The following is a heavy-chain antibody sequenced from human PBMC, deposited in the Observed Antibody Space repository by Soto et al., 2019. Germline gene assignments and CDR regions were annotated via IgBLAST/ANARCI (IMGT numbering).Heavy chain of an antibody. Sequence: QVPLVQSGAEVKRPGSSVKVSCKASGGTFSSYPISWVRQAPGQGLEWMGGTNGNLGTGNYAQKFRGRLTITTDISATTAYMQAPSLTSKDTAVYYCARRSSSGIFRDVDKWGQGAL. V-gene: IGHV1-69*06. D-gene: IGHD3-3*02. CDR1: GGTFSSYP. CDR2: TNGNLGTG. CDR3: ARRSSSGIFRDVDK. J-gene: IGHJ4*02.